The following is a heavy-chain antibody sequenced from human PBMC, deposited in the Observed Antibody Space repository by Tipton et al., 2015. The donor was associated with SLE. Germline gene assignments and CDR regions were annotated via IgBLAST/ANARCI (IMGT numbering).Heavy chain of an antibody. J-gene: IGHJ2*01. V-gene: IGHV3-30*04. Sequence: RSLRLSCAASGFTFSSYAMHWVRQAPGKGLEWVAVISYDGSNKYYADSVKGRFTISRDNSKNTLYLQMNSLRAEDTAVYYCAREGKAAGIYWYFDLWGRGTLVIVSS. CDR1: GFTFSSYA. CDR2: ISYDGSNK. CDR3: AREGKAAGIYWYFDL. D-gene: IGHD6-13*01.